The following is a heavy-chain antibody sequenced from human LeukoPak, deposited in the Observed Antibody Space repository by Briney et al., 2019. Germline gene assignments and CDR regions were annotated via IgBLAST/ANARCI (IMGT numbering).Heavy chain of an antibody. CDR2: IHSSGST. D-gene: IGHD6-19*01. J-gene: IGHJ4*02. CDR1: GGTISSYY. CDR3: ARWYSSGWAFDY. V-gene: IGHV4-59*08. Sequence: KPSETLSLTCTVSGGTISSYYWNWIRQPPGKGLEWIGYIHSSGSTKYNPSIKSRVTISVDTSKNQFSLKLSSVTAADTAVYYCARWYSSGWAFDYWGQGTLVTVSS.